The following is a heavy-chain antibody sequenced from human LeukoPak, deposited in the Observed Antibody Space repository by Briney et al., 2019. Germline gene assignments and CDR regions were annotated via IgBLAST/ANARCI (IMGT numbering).Heavy chain of an antibody. Sequence: SETLSLTCAVYGGSFSGYYWSWIRQPPGKGLEWIGEINHSGSTNYNPSLKSRVTISVDTSKNQFSLKLSSVTAADTAVYCCASYKGAWGQGTLVTVSS. CDR1: GGSFSGYY. D-gene: IGHD3-10*01. CDR3: ASYKGA. J-gene: IGHJ5*02. V-gene: IGHV4-34*01. CDR2: INHSGST.